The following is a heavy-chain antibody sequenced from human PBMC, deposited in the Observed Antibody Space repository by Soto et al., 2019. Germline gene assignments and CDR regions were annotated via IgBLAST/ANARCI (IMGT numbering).Heavy chain of an antibody. CDR3: TRAESPNIAYFFDY. CDR2: IRNQTYSGAT. J-gene: IGHJ4*02. Sequence: GGSLRLSCTASGFTFGNYAINWVRQAPGKGLEWVGLIRNQTYSGATEYAASMKGRSTISRDDSKNIAYLQMNSLKTEDSAVYYCTRAESPNIAYFFDYWGQGTLVTVSS. CDR1: GFTFGNYA. V-gene: IGHV3-49*04.